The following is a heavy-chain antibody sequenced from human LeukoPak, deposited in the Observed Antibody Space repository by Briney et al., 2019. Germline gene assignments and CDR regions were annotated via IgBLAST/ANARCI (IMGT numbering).Heavy chain of an antibody. CDR1: GGSISTINYY. Sequence: SETLSLTCTISGGSISTINYYWDWIRQPPGKGLEWIGSIFYSGSTYYNPSLKSRLGISVDKSKNQFSLELRSVTATDTAVYYCARSKAQQLVPFDNWGQGTLVTVSS. D-gene: IGHD6-13*01. J-gene: IGHJ4*02. V-gene: IGHV4-39*01. CDR3: ARSKAQQLVPFDN. CDR2: IFYSGST.